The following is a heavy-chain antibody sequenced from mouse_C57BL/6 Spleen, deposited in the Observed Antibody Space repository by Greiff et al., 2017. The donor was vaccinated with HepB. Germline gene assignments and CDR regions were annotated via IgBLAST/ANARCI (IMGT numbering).Heavy chain of an antibody. CDR3: TTKDGDYWFAY. Sequence: VQLQQSGAELVRPGASVKLSCTASGFNIKDDYMHWVKQRPEQGLEWIGWIDPENGDTEYASKFQGKATITADTSSNTAYLQLSSLTSEDTAVYYCTTKDGDYWFAYWGQGTLVTVSA. D-gene: IGHD2-13*01. CDR1: GFNIKDDY. V-gene: IGHV14-4*01. CDR2: IDPENGDT. J-gene: IGHJ3*01.